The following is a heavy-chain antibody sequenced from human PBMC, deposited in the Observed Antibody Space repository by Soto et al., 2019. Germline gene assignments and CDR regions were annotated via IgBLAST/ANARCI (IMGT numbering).Heavy chain of an antibody. CDR1: GFTFSDYY. CDR2: ISSSSSYT. CDR3: ARAHDPSPGIAAAGTDY. Sequence: VGSLRLSCAASGFTFSDYYMSWIRQAPGKGLEWVSYISSSSSYTNYADSVKGRFTISRDNAKNSLYLQMNSLRAEDTAVYYCARAHDPSPGIAAAGTDYWGQGTLVTVSS. J-gene: IGHJ4*02. D-gene: IGHD6-13*01. V-gene: IGHV3-11*06.